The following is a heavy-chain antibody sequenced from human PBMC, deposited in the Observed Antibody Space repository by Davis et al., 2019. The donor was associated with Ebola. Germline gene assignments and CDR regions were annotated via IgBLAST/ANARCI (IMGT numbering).Heavy chain of an antibody. V-gene: IGHV3-53*05. J-gene: IGHJ5*02. D-gene: IGHD3-22*01. CDR2: IYRDGRT. Sequence: GESLKISCAASGFIVSDKYMSWVRQAPGKGLEWVSVIYRDGRTYYADSVKGRFTISRDNSKNTLYLQMNSLRAEDTAVYYCAKEGYHDSSGYGWFDPWGQGTLVTVSS. CDR1: GFIVSDKY. CDR3: AKEGYHDSSGYGWFDP.